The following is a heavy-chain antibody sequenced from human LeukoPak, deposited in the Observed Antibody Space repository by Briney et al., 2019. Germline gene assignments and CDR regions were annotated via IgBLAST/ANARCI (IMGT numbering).Heavy chain of an antibody. J-gene: IGHJ3*02. Sequence: ASVKVSCKASGYTFTSYGISWVRQAPGQGLEWMGWINTNTGDPMYAQGFTGRFVFSLDTSVSTAYLQWSSLKASDTAMYYCASQDPQYSYDYKGHAFDIWGQGTMVTVSS. V-gene: IGHV7-4-1*02. CDR1: GYTFTSYG. CDR3: ASQDPQYSYDYKGHAFDI. D-gene: IGHD5-18*01. CDR2: INTNTGDP.